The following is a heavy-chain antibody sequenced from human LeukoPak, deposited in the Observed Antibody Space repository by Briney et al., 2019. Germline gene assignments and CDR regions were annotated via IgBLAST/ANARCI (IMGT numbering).Heavy chain of an antibody. D-gene: IGHD2-21*02. CDR1: GGSFSGYY. J-gene: IGHJ4*02. V-gene: IGHV4-34*01. CDR3: AGAARLSVVVVTAIPDL. CDR2: INHSGST. Sequence: SETQSLTCAVYGGSFSGYYWSWIRQPPGKGLEWIGEINHSGSTNYNPSLKSRVTISVDTSKNQFSLKLSSVTAADTAVYYCAGAARLSVVVVTAIPDLWGQGTLVTVSS.